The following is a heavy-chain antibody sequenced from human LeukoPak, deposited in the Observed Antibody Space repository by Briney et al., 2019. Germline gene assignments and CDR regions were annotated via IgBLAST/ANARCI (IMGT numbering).Heavy chain of an antibody. CDR2: INPNSGGT. V-gene: IGHV1-2*02. D-gene: IGHD6-19*01. Sequence: ASVKVSCKASGYTFTGYNMYWGRQGPGQGLEWMGWINPNSGGTNYAQMFQGRATMTRDTSISTAYMELSRLTSDDTAVYYCAREGTYSGWSYWGQGTLVTVSS. CDR3: AREGTYSGWSY. J-gene: IGHJ4*02. CDR1: GYTFTGYN.